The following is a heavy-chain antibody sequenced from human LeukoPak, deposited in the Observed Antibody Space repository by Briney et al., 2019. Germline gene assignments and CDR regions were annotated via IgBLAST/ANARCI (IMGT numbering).Heavy chain of an antibody. CDR2: ISSSSSYI. CDR3: AKDGIYDSSGYPDY. CDR1: GFTFSSYS. V-gene: IGHV3-21*01. D-gene: IGHD3-22*01. J-gene: IGHJ4*02. Sequence: GGSLRLSCAASGFTFSSYSTNWVRQAPGKGLEWVSSISSSSSYIYYADSVKGRFTISRDNSKNTLYLQINSLRAEDTAVYYCAKDGIYDSSGYPDYWGQGTLVTVSS.